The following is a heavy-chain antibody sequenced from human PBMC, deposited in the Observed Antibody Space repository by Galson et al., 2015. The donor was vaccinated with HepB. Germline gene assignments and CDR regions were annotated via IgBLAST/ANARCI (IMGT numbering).Heavy chain of an antibody. Sequence: SLRLSCAASGFTFHDYAISWVRQAPGKGLKWVSGISWNGVRTGYADSLKGRFTISRDNAKNSLYLQMNSLRAEDTALYYCVRGPRWLVGGFGDYWGQGTPVTVSS. J-gene: IGHJ4*02. V-gene: IGHV3-20*04. CDR1: GFTFHDYA. D-gene: IGHD6-19*01. CDR3: VRGPRWLVGGFGDY. CDR2: ISWNGVRT.